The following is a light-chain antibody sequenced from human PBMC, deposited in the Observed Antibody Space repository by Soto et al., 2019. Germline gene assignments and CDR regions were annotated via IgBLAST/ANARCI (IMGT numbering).Light chain of an antibody. J-gene: IGLJ2*01. Sequence: QSVLTQPASVSGSPGQSITISCTGSSSDIGDYKYVSWYKHHPGKAPKLMIYDVSNRSSGVSNRFSGSKSGNTASLTISGLQAEDEADYYCSSYTSTNFVIFGGGTKLTVL. CDR2: DVS. V-gene: IGLV2-14*03. CDR1: SSDIGDYKY. CDR3: SSYTSTNFVI.